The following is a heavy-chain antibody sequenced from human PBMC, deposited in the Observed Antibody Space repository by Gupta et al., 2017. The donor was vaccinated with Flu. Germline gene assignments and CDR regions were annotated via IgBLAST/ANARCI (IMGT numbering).Heavy chain of an antibody. Sequence: SDSYWSWIRQSPNKGLEWLGETNAGGSTNYSPSLKTRISISVDASKKEFSLTLTSVTAADSGVYFCGRRTYCDRGGCYSDFWGQGTRVTVSS. V-gene: IGHV4-34*01. CDR2: TNAGGST. CDR1: SDSY. CDR3: GRRTYCDRGGCYSDF. J-gene: IGHJ4*02. D-gene: IGHD3-22*01.